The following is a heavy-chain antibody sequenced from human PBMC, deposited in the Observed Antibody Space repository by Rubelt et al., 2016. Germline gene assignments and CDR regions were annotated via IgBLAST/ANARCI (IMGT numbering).Heavy chain of an antibody. D-gene: IGHD3-22*01. CDR2: ISSSSSYT. Sequence: GLEWVSYISSSSSYTNYADSVKGRFTISRDNAKNSLYLQMNSLRAEDTAVYYCAKYSSGYSYFEYWGQGTPVTVSS. J-gene: IGHJ4*02. V-gene: IGHV3-11*06. CDR3: AKYSSGYSYFEY.